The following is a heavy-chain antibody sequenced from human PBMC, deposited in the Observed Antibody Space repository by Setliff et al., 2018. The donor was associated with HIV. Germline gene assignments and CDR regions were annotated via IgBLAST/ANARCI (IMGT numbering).Heavy chain of an antibody. V-gene: IGHV4-31*03. D-gene: IGHD5-18*01. J-gene: IGHJ6*03. Sequence: LSLTCTVSGGSISSGGYYWSWIRQHPGKGLEWIGYIYYSGSTYYNPSLKSRVTISVDTSKNQFSLKLSSVTAADTAVYYCARGSRGYSYAYYYYYMDVWGKGTTVTVSS. CDR2: IYYSGST. CDR3: ARGSRGYSYAYYYYYMDV. CDR1: GGSISSGGYY.